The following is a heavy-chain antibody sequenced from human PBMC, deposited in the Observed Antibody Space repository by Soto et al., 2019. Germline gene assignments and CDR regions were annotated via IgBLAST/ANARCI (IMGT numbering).Heavy chain of an antibody. D-gene: IGHD6-13*01. CDR3: ARHRAYSSSWYYYYYYGMEV. CDR1: GGSISSSSYY. V-gene: IGHV4-39*01. CDR2: IYYSGST. Sequence: SATLPLTCTVSGGSISSSSYYCGWIRQPPVKGLEWIGSIYYSGSTYYKPSLKSRGTIAVDKSKNQFSLKLSSVTAADTAVYYCARHRAYSSSWYYYYYYGMEVWGQGHPVT. J-gene: IGHJ6*02.